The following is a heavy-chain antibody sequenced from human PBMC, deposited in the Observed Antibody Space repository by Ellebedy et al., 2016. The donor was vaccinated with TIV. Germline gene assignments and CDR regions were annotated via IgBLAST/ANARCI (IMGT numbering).Heavy chain of an antibody. CDR2: IYSGGST. J-gene: IGHJ4*02. Sequence: GGSLRLSCAASGFTVSSNYMSWVRQAPGKGLEWVSVIYSGGSTYYAASVKGRFTISRDNSQNTLYLQMNSLRAEDTAVYYCARARIAPRHTYFDYWGQGTLVTVSS. V-gene: IGHV3-66*01. D-gene: IGHD6-6*01. CDR1: GFTVSSNY. CDR3: ARARIAPRHTYFDY.